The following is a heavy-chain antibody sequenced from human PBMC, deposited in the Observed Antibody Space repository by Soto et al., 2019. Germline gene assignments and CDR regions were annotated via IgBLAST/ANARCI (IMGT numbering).Heavy chain of an antibody. J-gene: IGHJ4*02. D-gene: IGHD3-3*01. V-gene: IGHV1-69*13. CDR3: ARVDYDFSHPRNY. CDR2: IIPIFGTA. CDR1: GGTFSSYA. Sequence: ASVKVSCKASGGTFSSYAISWVRQAPGQGLEWMGGIIPIFGTANYAQKFQGRVTITADESTSTAYMELSSLRSEDTAVYYCARVDYDFSHPRNYWGQGTLVTVSS.